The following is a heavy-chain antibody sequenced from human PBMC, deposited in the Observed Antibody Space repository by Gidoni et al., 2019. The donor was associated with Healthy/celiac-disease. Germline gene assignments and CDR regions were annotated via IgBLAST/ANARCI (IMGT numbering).Heavy chain of an antibody. D-gene: IGHD4-17*01. CDR1: GGSFSGYS. Sequence: QVQLQQWGAGLLKPSETLSLTCAGYGGSFSGYSWSWLRQPPGKGLESLGEINQSGRTKYNPSLKSRFTISVDTSKHQVPLKLRSVTAADTAVYYCAGIRPTVVRFWFDPWGQGTLVTVSS. CDR3: AGIRPTVVRFWFDP. J-gene: IGHJ5*02. V-gene: IGHV4-34*01. CDR2: INQSGRT.